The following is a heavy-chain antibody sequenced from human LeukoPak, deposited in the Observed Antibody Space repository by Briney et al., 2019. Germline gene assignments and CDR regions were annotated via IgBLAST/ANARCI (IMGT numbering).Heavy chain of an antibody. CDR3: ASSLGTGGPFNY. V-gene: IGHV1-18*01. J-gene: IGHJ4*02. CDR1: GYTFTSYG. CDR2: ISAYNGNT. D-gene: IGHD3-10*01. Sequence: ASVKVSCKASGYTFTSYGISWVRQAPGQGLEWMGWISAYNGNTNYAQKLQGRVTMTTDTSMSTAYMELRSLRSDDTAVYYCASSLGTGGPFNYWGQGTLVTVSS.